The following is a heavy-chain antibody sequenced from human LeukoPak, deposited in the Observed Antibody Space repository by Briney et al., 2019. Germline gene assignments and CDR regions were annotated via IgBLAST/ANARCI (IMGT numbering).Heavy chain of an antibody. Sequence: SETLSLTCAVSGYSLSSGYYWGWIRQPPGKALEWIGSIYHSGSTYYNPSLKSRVTISVDTSKNQFSLKLSSVTAADTAVYYCARPSRYYYGSGSYLTKYYFDYWGQGTLVTVSS. CDR2: IYHSGST. CDR1: GYSLSSGYY. CDR3: ARPSRYYYGSGSYLTKYYFDY. D-gene: IGHD3-10*01. V-gene: IGHV4-38-2*01. J-gene: IGHJ4*02.